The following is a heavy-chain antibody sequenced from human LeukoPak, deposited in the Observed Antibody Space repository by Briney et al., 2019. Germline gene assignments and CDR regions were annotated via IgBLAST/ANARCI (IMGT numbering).Heavy chain of an antibody. Sequence: PGGSLRLSCAASGFTFSTYSMSWVRQAPGKGLEWVSSISGSSTYIYYADSVKGRFTISRDNAKNSLYLQMNSLRAEDTAVYYRGRGPQQLVYSLHYWGQGTLVTVSS. CDR2: ISGSSTYI. J-gene: IGHJ4*02. CDR3: GRGPQQLVYSLHY. D-gene: IGHD6-13*01. V-gene: IGHV3-21*01. CDR1: GFTFSTYS.